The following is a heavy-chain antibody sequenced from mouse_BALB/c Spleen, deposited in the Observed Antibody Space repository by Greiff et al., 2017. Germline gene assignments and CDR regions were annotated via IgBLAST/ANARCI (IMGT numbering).Heavy chain of an antibody. J-gene: IGHJ4*01. V-gene: IGHV1S29*02. Sequence: VQLQQSGPELVKPGASVKISCKASGYTFTDYNMHWVKQSHGKSLEWIGYIYPYNGGTGYNQKFKSKATLTVDNSSSTAYMELRSLTSEDSAVYYCAREETGYAMDYWGQGTSVTVSS. CDR1: GYTFTDYN. D-gene: IGHD3-2*01. CDR2: IYPYNGGT. CDR3: AREETGYAMDY.